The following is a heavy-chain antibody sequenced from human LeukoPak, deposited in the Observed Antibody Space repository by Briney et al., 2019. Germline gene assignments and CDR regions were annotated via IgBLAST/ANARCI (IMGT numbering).Heavy chain of an antibody. V-gene: IGHV3-11*01. J-gene: IGHJ4*02. CDR1: GFTFSAYY. Sequence: GGSLRLSCAASGFTFSAYYISWIRRAPGKGLGGVSSISSSGSTIYYAESVKGRFTISRDNAKNSLYLQMNSLRAEDTAVYYCARDRGYSYGAYKYIDYWGQGTLVTVSS. D-gene: IGHD5-18*01. CDR2: ISSSGSTI. CDR3: ARDRGYSYGAYKYIDY.